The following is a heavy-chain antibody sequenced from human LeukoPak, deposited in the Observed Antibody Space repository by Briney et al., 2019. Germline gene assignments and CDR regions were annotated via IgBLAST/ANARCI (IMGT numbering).Heavy chain of an antibody. V-gene: IGHV3-7*01. D-gene: IGHD2-21*02. CDR3: ARGLDTYVILTAYDTFDI. Sequence: GGSLRLSCEGSGFTFSNYWMTWVRQAPGKGLEWVANIKTDGSEKHYADSVEGRFTISRDNAKNSLYLQMNSLRAEDTAVYYCARGLDTYVILTAYDTFDIWGQGTMVTVSS. CDR1: GFTFSNYW. J-gene: IGHJ3*02. CDR2: IKTDGSEK.